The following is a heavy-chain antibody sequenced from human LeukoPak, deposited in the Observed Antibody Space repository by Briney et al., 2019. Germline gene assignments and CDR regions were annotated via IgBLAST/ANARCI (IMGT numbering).Heavy chain of an antibody. CDR1: GFTFSSYG. CDR3: AKDLKMATIFT. CDR2: ISYDGSNK. V-gene: IGHV3-30*18. J-gene: IGHJ4*02. D-gene: IGHD5-24*01. Sequence: GRSLRLSCAASGFTFSSYGMHWVRQAPGKGLEWVAVISYDGSNKYYADSVKGRFTISRDNSKNTLYLQMNSLRAEDTAVYYCAKDLKMATIFTWGQGTLVTVSS.